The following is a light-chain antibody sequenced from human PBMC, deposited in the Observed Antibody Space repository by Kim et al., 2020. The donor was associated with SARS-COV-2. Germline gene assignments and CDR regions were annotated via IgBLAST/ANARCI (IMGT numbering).Light chain of an antibody. V-gene: IGKV3-11*01. J-gene: IGKJ4*01. Sequence: PGESATLSCRASHNIGIHLAWYQQTPGQPPRLLIYDAAMRAAGIPDRFSGSGSGTDFTLTIGNLAPEDFAIYYCQQRGNWPPALTFGGGTKVDIK. CDR1: HNIGIH. CDR3: QQRGNWPPALT. CDR2: DAA.